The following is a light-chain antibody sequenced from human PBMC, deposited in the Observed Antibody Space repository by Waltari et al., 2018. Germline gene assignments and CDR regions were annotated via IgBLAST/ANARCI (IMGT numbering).Light chain of an antibody. J-gene: IGKJ5*01. CDR3: QQYNNWQIT. CDR1: QSVGYN. CDR2: GAS. V-gene: IGKV3-15*01. Sequence: EVVMTQSPATLSVSPGERVTLSCRASQSVGYNLAWFQQQPGQAPRLLIYGASARATHIPDRFSGSGSGTAFTLTISSLQSEDFANYYCQQYNNWQITFGQGTRLDLK.